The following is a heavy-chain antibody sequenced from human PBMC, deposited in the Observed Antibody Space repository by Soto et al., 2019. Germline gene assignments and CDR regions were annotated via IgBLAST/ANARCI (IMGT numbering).Heavy chain of an antibody. Sequence: EVQLLESGGGFVQPGGSLRLSCAATGFTFSVYAMTWVRQAPGKGLEWVSAVTANGGSTYSADSVKGRFTISRDNSKNTLFLQMNSLRAEDTAVYYCASLGVGDWANYYYYYGMDVCGQVTTVTVSS. CDR3: ASLGVGDWANYYYYYGMDV. CDR1: GFTFSVYA. V-gene: IGHV3-23*01. D-gene: IGHD2-21*02. J-gene: IGHJ6*02. CDR2: VTANGGST.